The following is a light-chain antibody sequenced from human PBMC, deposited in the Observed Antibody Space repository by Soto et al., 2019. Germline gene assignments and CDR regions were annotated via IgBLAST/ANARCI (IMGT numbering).Light chain of an antibody. J-gene: IGLJ3*02. CDR1: SSNIGSNT. V-gene: IGLV1-44*01. CDR3: ATGDDSLNGPV. CDR2: SSN. Sequence: QSVLAQPASVSGSPGQAITVSCSGSSSNIGSNTVNWYQQLPGTAPKLLIYSSNQRPSGVPDRFSGSKSGTSASLAISGLQSEDEADYFCATGDDSLNGPVFGGGTKVTVL.